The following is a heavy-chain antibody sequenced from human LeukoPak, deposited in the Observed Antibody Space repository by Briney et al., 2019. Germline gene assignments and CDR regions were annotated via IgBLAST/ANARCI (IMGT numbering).Heavy chain of an antibody. J-gene: IGHJ3*01. Sequence: PGGSLRLSCAASGFTFSSNYMTWVRQAPGKGLEWVSVIYNDGSTYYADSVKGRFTISRDSSKNTLYLQMNTLRAEDTAMYYCALILGDAFDFWGQGTMVTVSS. CDR2: IYNDGST. V-gene: IGHV3-66*02. D-gene: IGHD3-16*01. CDR1: GFTFSSNY. CDR3: ALILGDAFDF.